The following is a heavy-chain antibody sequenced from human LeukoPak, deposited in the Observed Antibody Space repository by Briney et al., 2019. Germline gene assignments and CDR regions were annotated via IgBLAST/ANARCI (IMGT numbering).Heavy chain of an antibody. Sequence: PSETLSLTCTVSGGSISNYYWSWIRQPPGKGLEWIGYIYSSGITNYNPSLKSRVTISVDMPKNQFSLKLRSVTAADTAVYYCARNVTAGFFDYWGQGILVTVSS. CDR3: ARNVTAGFFDY. CDR2: IYSSGIT. V-gene: IGHV4-59*08. CDR1: GGSISNYY. D-gene: IGHD1-1*01. J-gene: IGHJ4*02.